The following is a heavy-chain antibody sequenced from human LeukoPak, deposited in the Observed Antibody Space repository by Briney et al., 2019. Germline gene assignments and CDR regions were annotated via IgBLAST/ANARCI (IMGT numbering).Heavy chain of an antibody. V-gene: IGHV1-2*04. CDR2: INPNSGGT. CDR1: GYTFTGYY. J-gene: IGHJ4*02. Sequence: ASVKVSCKASGYTFTGYYMHWVRQAPGQGLEWMGWINPNSGGTNYAQKFQGWVTMTRDTSISTAYMELSRLRSDDTAVYYCARGVGHYYDSGGYYSFGYWGQGTLVTVSS. CDR3: ARGVGHYYDSGGYYSFGY. D-gene: IGHD3-22*01.